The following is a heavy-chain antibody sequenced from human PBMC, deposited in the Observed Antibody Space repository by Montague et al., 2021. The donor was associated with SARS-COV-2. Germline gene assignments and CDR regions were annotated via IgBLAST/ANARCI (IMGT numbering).Heavy chain of an antibody. CDR1: GGSISSYY. CDR3: ARGGGNSADYYNYTMDV. V-gene: IGHV4-59*01. CDR2: TYHNGST. J-gene: IGHJ6*02. Sequence: TLSLTCTVSGGSISSYYWTWIRQPPGKGLGSIGYTYHNGSTKYNPSLKSRVTISVDTSKNQFSLKLSSVSVADTAVYYCARGGGNSADYYNYTMDVWGQGTTVTVFS. D-gene: IGHD4-23*01.